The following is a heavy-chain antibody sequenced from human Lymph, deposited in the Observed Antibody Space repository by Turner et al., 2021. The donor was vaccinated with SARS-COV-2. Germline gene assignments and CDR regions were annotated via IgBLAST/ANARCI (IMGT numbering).Heavy chain of an antibody. J-gene: IGHJ6*02. D-gene: IGHD3-3*01. CDR3: ARDDREFWSGYYTHYYYYGMDV. Sequence: QVQLVESGGGVFQPGRSLRLSCAASGFTFSSYAMHWVRQAPGKGLEWVAVISYDGSNKNYADSVKGRFTISRDNSKNTLYLQMNSLRAEDTAVYYCARDDREFWSGYYTHYYYYGMDVWGQGTTVTVSS. CDR2: ISYDGSNK. V-gene: IGHV3-30*04. CDR1: GFTFSSYA.